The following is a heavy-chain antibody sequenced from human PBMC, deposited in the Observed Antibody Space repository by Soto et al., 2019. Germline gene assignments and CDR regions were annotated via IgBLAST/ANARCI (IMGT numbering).Heavy chain of an antibody. CDR3: ARRDPRVLDAFDI. Sequence: SQTLSLTCVISGDSVSTNSATWDWIRQSPSRGLEWLGRTYYRSKWYNDYAVSVKSRITINPDTSKNQFSLQLNSVTPEDTAVYYCARRDPRVLDAFDIWGQGTMVTVSS. CDR2: TYYRSKWYN. CDR1: GDSVSTNSAT. V-gene: IGHV6-1*01. J-gene: IGHJ3*02.